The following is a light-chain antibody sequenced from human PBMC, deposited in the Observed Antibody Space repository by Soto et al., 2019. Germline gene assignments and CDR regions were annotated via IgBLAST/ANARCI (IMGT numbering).Light chain of an antibody. CDR2: EVN. CDR1: SSDVGGYNY. CDR3: STYAGSNNV. Sequence: QSALTQPPSASGSPGQSIAISCTGTSSDVGGYNYVSWYQQHPGKAPKLMIYEVNKRPSGVPDRFSGSKSGNTASLTVSGVHDEDEASDYSSTYAGSNNVFGTGTKLTVL. J-gene: IGLJ1*01. V-gene: IGLV2-8*01.